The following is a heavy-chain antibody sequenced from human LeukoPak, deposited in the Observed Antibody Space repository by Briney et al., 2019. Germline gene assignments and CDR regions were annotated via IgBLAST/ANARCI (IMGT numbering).Heavy chain of an antibody. J-gene: IGHJ4*02. CDR3: ARGGSSGYNYG. CDR1: GGSISSYH. Sequence: SETLSLTCTVSGGSISSYHWSWIRQPPGKGLEWIGYIYYSGNTNCNPSLKSRVTISVDTSKNQFSLQLSSVTAADTAVYYCARGGSSGYNYGWGQGTLVTVSS. D-gene: IGHD5-18*01. V-gene: IGHV4-59*01. CDR2: IYYSGNT.